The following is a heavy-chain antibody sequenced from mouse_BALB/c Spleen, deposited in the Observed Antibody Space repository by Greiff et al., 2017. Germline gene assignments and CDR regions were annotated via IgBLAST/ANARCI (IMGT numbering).Heavy chain of an antibody. CDR3: ARGGDVETWFAY. D-gene: IGHD3-3*01. Sequence: QVQLMESGPGLVPPSQSLSITCTASGFSLTGYGVNWVRQPPGKGLEWLGMIWGDGSTYYNSALKSRLSISKDNSKSQVFLKMNRLQTDDTARYYCARGGDVETWFAYWGQGTLVTVSA. J-gene: IGHJ3*01. CDR1: GFSLTGYG. CDR2: IWGDGST. V-gene: IGHV2-6-7*01.